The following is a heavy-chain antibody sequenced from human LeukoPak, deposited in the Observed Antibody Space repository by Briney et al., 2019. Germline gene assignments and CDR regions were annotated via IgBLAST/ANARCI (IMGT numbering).Heavy chain of an antibody. Sequence: GGSLRLSCTASGFTFSNSAMHWVRQAPGKGLEWVAVTSYDEVNKYYADSVKGRFTISRDNSKNTLYLQMNSLRAEDTAVYYCARGGGDFWSGTLYYYYYYMDVWGKGTTVTVSS. D-gene: IGHD3-3*01. CDR3: ARGGGDFWSGTLYYYYYYMDV. J-gene: IGHJ6*03. CDR2: TSYDEVNK. CDR1: GFTFSNSA. V-gene: IGHV3-30-3*01.